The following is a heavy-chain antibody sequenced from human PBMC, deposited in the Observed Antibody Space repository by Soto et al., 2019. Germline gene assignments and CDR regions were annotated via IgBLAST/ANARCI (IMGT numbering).Heavy chain of an antibody. CDR3: ARGMGVEDC. CDR2: IYYSGST. V-gene: IGHV4-31*03. CDR1: GASISSCCYY. Sequence: QVQLQESGPGLVKPSQTLSLTCTVSGASISSCCYYWSWIRQHPGKGLEWIGYIYYSGSTYYKPSLKGRVTISADTSKNQFSLMLSSVTAADAAVYYCARGMGVEDCWGQGTQVIVSS. J-gene: IGHJ4*02. D-gene: IGHD2-8*01.